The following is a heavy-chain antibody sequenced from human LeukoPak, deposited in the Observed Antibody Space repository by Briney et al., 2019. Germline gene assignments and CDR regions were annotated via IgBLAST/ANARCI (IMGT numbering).Heavy chain of an antibody. V-gene: IGHV3-30-3*01. J-gene: IGHJ4*02. CDR2: ISYDGSNK. CDR1: GFTFSSYA. CDR3: ARDGPSIATRYYFDY. D-gene: IGHD6-6*01. Sequence: GGSLRLSCAASGFTFSSYAMSWVRQAPGKGLEWVAVISYDGSNKYYADSVKGRFTISRDNSKNTLYLQMNSLRAEDTAVYYCARDGPSIATRYYFDYWGQGTLVTVSS.